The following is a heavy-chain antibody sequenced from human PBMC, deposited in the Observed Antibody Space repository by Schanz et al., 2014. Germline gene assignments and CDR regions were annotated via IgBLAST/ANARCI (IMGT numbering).Heavy chain of an antibody. CDR1: GFTFADYA. D-gene: IGHD5-12*01. CDR2: ISWNGAGI. Sequence: EVRLLESGGGLVQPGGSLRLSCVGSGFTFADYAMHWVRQAPGKGLEWVSGISWNGAGIGYADSVKGRFTISRDNSKNTLYLQMNSLRAEDTAIYYCAKYRYSVFDFDYWGQGTLVTVSS. V-gene: IGHV3-9*01. CDR3: AKYRYSVFDFDY. J-gene: IGHJ4*02.